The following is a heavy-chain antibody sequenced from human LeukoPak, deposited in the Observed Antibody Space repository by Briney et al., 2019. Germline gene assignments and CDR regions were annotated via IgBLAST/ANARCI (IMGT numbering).Heavy chain of an antibody. CDR1: GFSFSSYA. D-gene: IGHD2-15*01. CDR3: VKDLKKAAEYYFDY. CDR2: ISGNGGTT. V-gene: IGHV3-64D*06. Sequence: AGGSLRLSCSASGFSFSSYAMHWVRQAPGKGLEYVSAISGNGGTTYYADSVKSRFTISRDNSKNTLYLQMSSLRAEDTAVYYCVKDLKKAAEYYFDYWGQGTLVTVSS. J-gene: IGHJ4*02.